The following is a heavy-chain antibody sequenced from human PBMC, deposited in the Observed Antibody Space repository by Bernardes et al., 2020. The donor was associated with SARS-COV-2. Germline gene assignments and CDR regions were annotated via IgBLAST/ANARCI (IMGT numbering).Heavy chain of an antibody. CDR3: TKDPFGPGPY. D-gene: IGHD3-10*01. CDR1: GFTFDDYA. V-gene: IGHV3-43*02. J-gene: IGHJ4*02. Sequence: GGSLRLSCAASGFTFDDYAMHWVRQGPGKGLEWVAFISGDGYSTNYTDSVKGRFTISRDNRKNSLSLQMKSLRSEDTAFYYCTKDPFGPGPYWGQGILVTVSS. CDR2: ISGDGYST.